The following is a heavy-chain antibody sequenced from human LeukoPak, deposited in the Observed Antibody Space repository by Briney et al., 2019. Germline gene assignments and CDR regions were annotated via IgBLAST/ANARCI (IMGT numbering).Heavy chain of an antibody. J-gene: IGHJ4*02. CDR2: ISFDGSNK. CDR3: AKDRAVSKVVAATGYFDY. Sequence: GGSLRLSCAASGFAFSNYGVHWVRQAPGKGLEWVAVISFDGSNKYYADSVKGRFTISRDNSKNTLYLQMNSLRAEDTAVYYCAKDRAVSKVVAATGYFDYWGQGTLVTVSS. V-gene: IGHV3-30*18. D-gene: IGHD2-15*01. CDR1: GFAFSNYG.